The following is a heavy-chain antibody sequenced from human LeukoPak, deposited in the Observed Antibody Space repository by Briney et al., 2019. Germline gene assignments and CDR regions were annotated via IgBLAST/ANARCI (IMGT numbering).Heavy chain of an antibody. D-gene: IGHD6-19*01. Sequence: ASVKVSCKASGYTFTGYYMHWVRQAPGQGLEWMGWINPNSGGTNYAQKFQGRVTMTRDTSISTAYMELSRLRSDDTAVYYCARDQGDSSGWFNWFDPWGQGTLVTVSS. V-gene: IGHV1-2*02. CDR3: ARDQGDSSGWFNWFDP. CDR2: INPNSGGT. J-gene: IGHJ5*02. CDR1: GYTFTGYY.